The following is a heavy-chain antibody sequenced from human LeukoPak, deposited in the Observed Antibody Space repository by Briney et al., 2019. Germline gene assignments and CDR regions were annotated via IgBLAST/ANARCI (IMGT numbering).Heavy chain of an antibody. V-gene: IGHV1-46*01. CDR3: ARDEVVVPAAPGRAEYFQH. D-gene: IGHD2-2*01. J-gene: IGHJ1*01. CDR2: INPSGGST. Sequence: ASVKVSCKASGYTFTSYYMHWVRQVPGQGLEWMGIINPSGGSTSYAQKFQGRVTMTRDTSTSTVYMELSGLRSEDTAVYYCARDEVVVPAAPGRAEYFQHWGQGTLVTVSS. CDR1: GYTFTSYY.